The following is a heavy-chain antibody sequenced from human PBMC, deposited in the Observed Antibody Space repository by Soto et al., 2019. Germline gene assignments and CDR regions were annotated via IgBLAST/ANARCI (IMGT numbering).Heavy chain of an antibody. D-gene: IGHD4-17*01. Sequence: GGSLRLSCAASGFTFSSYGMHWVRQAPGKGLEWVAVISYDGSNKYYADSVKGRFTISRDNSKNTLYLQMNSLRAEDTAVYYCANSDGDPTQDFDYWGQGTLVTVSS. CDR1: GFTFSSYG. J-gene: IGHJ4*02. V-gene: IGHV3-30*18. CDR3: ANSDGDPTQDFDY. CDR2: ISYDGSNK.